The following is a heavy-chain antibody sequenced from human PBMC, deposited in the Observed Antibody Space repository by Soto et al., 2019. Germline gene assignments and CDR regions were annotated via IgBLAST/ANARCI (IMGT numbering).Heavy chain of an antibody. V-gene: IGHV1-18*01. CDR3: ARVPYDSGSYYWFDP. D-gene: IGHD3-10*01. CDR2: ISAYNGNT. Sequence: ASVKVSCKASGYTFTSYGISWVRQAPGQGLEWMGWISAYNGNTNYAQKLQGRVTMTTDTSTSTAYMELRSLRSDDTAVYYCARVPYDSGSYYWFDPWGQGTLVTVSS. J-gene: IGHJ5*02. CDR1: GYTFTSYG.